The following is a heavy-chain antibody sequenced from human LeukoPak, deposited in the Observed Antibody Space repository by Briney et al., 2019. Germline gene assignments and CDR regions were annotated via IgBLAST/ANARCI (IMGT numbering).Heavy chain of an antibody. CDR3: ARDPRWLTPDCTSLSCYENYFDP. D-gene: IGHD2-2*01. CDR2: IYHDGGA. CDR1: GYSINNGYQ. J-gene: IGHJ5*02. Sequence: SETLSLTCTVSGYSINNGYQWAWIRQSPGRGLEWIGSIYHDGGAHYNPSLSSRVVISVDTSNNQFPLRLSSVTVADTAVYYCARDPRWLTPDCTSLSCYENYFDPWGRGTLVTVSS. V-gene: IGHV4-38-2*02.